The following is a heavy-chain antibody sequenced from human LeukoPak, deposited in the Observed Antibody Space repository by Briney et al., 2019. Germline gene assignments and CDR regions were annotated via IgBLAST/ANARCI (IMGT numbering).Heavy chain of an antibody. J-gene: IGHJ4*02. Sequence: PSETLSLTCTVSGGSISSSSYYWGWIRQPPGKGLEWIGSIYYSGSTYYNPSLKSRVTISVDTSKNQFSLKLSSVTAAATAVYYCASLRYVAQPHFDYWGQGTLVTVSS. V-gene: IGHV4-39*01. CDR1: GGSISSSSYY. CDR3: ASLRYVAQPHFDY. D-gene: IGHD5-12*01. CDR2: IYYSGST.